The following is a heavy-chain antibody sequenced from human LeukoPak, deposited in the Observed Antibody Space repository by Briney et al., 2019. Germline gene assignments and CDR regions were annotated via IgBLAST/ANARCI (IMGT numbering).Heavy chain of an antibody. Sequence: ASVTVSCKVSGYTLTELSMHWVRQAPGKGLEWMGWISAYNGNTNYAQKLQGRVIMTTDTSTSTAYMELRSLRSDDTAVYYCARDFSSWYVQGYWGQGTLVTVSS. CDR3: ARDFSSWYVQGY. D-gene: IGHD6-13*01. CDR1: GYTLTELS. V-gene: IGHV1-18*01. J-gene: IGHJ4*02. CDR2: ISAYNGNT.